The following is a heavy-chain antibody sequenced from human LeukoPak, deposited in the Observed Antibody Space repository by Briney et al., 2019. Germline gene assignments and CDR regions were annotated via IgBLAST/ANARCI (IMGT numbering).Heavy chain of an antibody. D-gene: IGHD4-17*01. Sequence: PSETLSLTXAVYGGSFSGYYWSWIRQPPGKGLEWIGEINHSGSTNYNPSLKSRVTISVDTSKNQFSLKLSSVTAADTAVYYCARATPTYGDYSYWGQGTLVTVSS. CDR1: GGSFSGYY. CDR3: ARATPTYGDYSY. CDR2: INHSGST. V-gene: IGHV4-34*01. J-gene: IGHJ4*02.